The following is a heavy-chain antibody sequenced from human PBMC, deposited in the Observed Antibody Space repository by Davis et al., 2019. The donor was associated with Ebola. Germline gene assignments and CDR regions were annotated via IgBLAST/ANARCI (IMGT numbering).Heavy chain of an antibody. J-gene: IGHJ4*02. CDR1: GFIFRNYV. D-gene: IGHD3-10*01. Sequence: PGGSLRLSCETSGFIFRNYVMSWVRQAPGKGLEWVSSISSSSSYIYYADSVKGRFTISRDNSKNTLYLQMNSLRAEDTAVYYCAKGSYGSGSLFDYWGQGTLVTVSS. CDR2: ISSSSSYI. V-gene: IGHV3-23*01. CDR3: AKGSYGSGSLFDY.